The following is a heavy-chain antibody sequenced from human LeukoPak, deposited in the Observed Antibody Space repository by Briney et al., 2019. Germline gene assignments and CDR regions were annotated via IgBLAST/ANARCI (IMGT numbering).Heavy chain of an antibody. V-gene: IGHV1-58*01. Sequence: ASVKVSCKASGFTFTTRSAVQWVRQARGQRLEWIGWIVVDSDNTNYAENFQERVTITRDMSASTSYMELSSLRSEDTAVYFCAAPYTSSRFDLWGQGTLVTVSS. J-gene: IGHJ5*02. CDR2: IVVDSDNT. CDR1: GFTFTTRSA. CDR3: AAPYTSSRFDL. D-gene: IGHD6-13*01.